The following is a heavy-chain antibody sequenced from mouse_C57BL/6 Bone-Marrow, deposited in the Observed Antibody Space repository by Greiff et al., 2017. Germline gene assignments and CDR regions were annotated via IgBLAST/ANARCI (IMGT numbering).Heavy chain of an antibody. J-gene: IGHJ2*01. CDR1: GFTFSDYY. Sequence: DVKLVESEGGLVQPGSSMKLSCTASGFTFSDYYMAWVRQVPEKGLEWVANFNSDGSSTNYLDSLQSRFIFSRDNAKNILYLQMSSLKSEDTATYYGARGGITTVVAPFDYWGQGTTLTVSS. CDR2: FNSDGSST. CDR3: ARGGITTVVAPFDY. D-gene: IGHD1-1*01. V-gene: IGHV5-16*01.